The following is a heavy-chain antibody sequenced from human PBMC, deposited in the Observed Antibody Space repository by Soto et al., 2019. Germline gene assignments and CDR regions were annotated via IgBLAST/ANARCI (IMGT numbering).Heavy chain of an antibody. CDR2: ISGSGGST. Sequence: GSLRLSCAASGFTFSSYAMSWVRQAPGKGLEWVSAISGSGGSTYYADSVKGRFTISRDNSKNTLYLQMNSLRAEDTAVYYCANPYCSSTSCPIEYWGQGTLVTVSS. CDR3: ANPYCSSTSCPIEY. CDR1: GFTFSSYA. V-gene: IGHV3-23*01. D-gene: IGHD2-2*01. J-gene: IGHJ4*02.